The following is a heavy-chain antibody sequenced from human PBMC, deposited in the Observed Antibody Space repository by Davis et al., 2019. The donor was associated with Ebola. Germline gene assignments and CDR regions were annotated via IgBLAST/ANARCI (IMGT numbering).Heavy chain of an antibody. V-gene: IGHV1-46*01. CDR1: GYTFTSYY. J-gene: IGHJ6*02. CDR3: ARGKSYYYYGMDV. CDR2: INPSGGST. Sequence: ASVKVSCKASGYTFTSYYMHWVRQAPGQGLEWMGIINPSGGSTSYAQKFQGRVTITADKSTSTAYMELSSLRSEDTAVYYCARGKSYYYYGMDVWGQGTTVTVSS.